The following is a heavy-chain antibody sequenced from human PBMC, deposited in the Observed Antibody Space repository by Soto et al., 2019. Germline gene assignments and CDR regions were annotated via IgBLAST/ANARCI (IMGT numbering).Heavy chain of an antibody. J-gene: IGHJ6*03. CDR1: GGTFSSYT. Sequence: QVQLVQSGAEVKKPGSSVKVSCKASGGTFSSYTISWVRQAPGQGLEWMGRIIPILGIANYAQKFQGRVTITADKSTSTAYMELSSLRSEDTAVYYCAREGDCSSTCCYHYYYYYYMDVWGKGTTVTVSS. CDR3: AREGDCSSTCCYHYYYYYYMDV. D-gene: IGHD2-2*01. CDR2: IIPILGIA. V-gene: IGHV1-69*08.